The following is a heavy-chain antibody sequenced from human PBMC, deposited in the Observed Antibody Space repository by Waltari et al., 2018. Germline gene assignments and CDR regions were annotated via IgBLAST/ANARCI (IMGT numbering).Heavy chain of an antibody. CDR3: ARPYSSGWYINFDY. D-gene: IGHD6-19*01. CDR2: IKQDGSES. J-gene: IGHJ4*02. Sequence: EVQLVESGGGLVQPGGSLRLSCPASGFTFSSYSRVWVRPAPGKGLEWVATIKQDGSESYYVDSVKGRFTFSRDNAKNSLYLQMNSLRAEDTAVYYCARPYSSGWYINFDYWGQGTLVTVSS. V-gene: IGHV3-7*01. CDR1: GFTFSSYS.